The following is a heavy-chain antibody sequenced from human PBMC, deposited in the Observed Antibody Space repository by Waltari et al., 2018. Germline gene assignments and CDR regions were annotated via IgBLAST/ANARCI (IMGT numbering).Heavy chain of an antibody. Sequence: QVQLVESGGGLVKPGGSLRLSCVASGFTFSDYYMSWMRQAPGKGLEWVSYMRQWSDSIYYADSVKGRFTISRDNAKNSLYLQMNSLTAEDTAIYYWATCGKTICRVFEYWGQGTLVTVSS. J-gene: IGHJ4*02. CDR1: GFTFSDYY. CDR3: ATCGKTICRVFEY. V-gene: IGHV3-11*01. CDR2: MRQWSDSI.